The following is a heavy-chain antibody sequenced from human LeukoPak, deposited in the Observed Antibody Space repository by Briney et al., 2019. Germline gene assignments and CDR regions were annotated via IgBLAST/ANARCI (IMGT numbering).Heavy chain of an antibody. D-gene: IGHD3-10*01. CDR1: GFTFSSYA. CDR2: ISGSGGST. CDR3: AKSPSGYYYYYGTDV. V-gene: IGHV3-23*01. J-gene: IGHJ6*02. Sequence: QTGGSLRLSCAASGFTFSSYAMSWVRQAPGKGLEWVSAISGSGGSTYYADSVKGRFTISRDNSKNTLYLQMNSLRAEDTAVYYCAKSPSGYYYYYGTDVWGQGTTVTDSS.